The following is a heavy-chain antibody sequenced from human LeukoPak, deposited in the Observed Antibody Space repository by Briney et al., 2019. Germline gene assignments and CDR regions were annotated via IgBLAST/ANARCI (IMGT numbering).Heavy chain of an antibody. CDR1: GYSFSDHG. CDR2: ISNYFPYT. CDR3: ARDLGYCRITKCYRQWFDP. J-gene: IGHJ5*02. Sequence: ASVKVSCKVVGYSFSDHGISWMRQAPGQGLEWMGWISNYFPYTNYAEKFQGRVSMTTDTSTSTVYMELRSLRTDDTAVYCCARDLGYCRITKCYRQWFDPWGQGTLVIVSS. D-gene: IGHD2-2*02. V-gene: IGHV1-18*01.